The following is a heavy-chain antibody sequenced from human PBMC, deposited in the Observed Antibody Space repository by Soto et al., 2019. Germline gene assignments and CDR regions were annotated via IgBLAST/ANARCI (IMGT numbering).Heavy chain of an antibody. V-gene: IGHV4-31*03. CDR3: ASAIVVVPAGAVGWFDP. Sequence: QVQLQESGPGLVKPSQTLSLTCTVSGGSISSGGYYWSWIRQHPGKGLEWIGYIYYSGSTYYNPSLKSRVTISVDTSKNQFSLKLSSVTAADTAGYYCASAIVVVPAGAVGWFDPWGQGTLVTVSS. D-gene: IGHD2-2*01. J-gene: IGHJ5*02. CDR1: GGSISSGGYY. CDR2: IYYSGST.